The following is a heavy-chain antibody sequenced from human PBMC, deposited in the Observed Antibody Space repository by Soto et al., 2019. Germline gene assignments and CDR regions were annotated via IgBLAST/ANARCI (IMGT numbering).Heavy chain of an antibody. D-gene: IGHD3-10*01. J-gene: IGHJ6*02. CDR2: INHSGST. CDR3: APMVRGAYYYYGMDV. V-gene: IGHV4-34*01. Sequence: SETLSLTCAVYGGSFSGYYWSWIRQPPGKGLEWIGEINHSGSTNYNPSLKSRATISVDTSKNQFSLKLSSVTAADTAVYYCAPMVRGAYYYYGMDVWGQGTTVTVSS. CDR1: GGSFSGYY.